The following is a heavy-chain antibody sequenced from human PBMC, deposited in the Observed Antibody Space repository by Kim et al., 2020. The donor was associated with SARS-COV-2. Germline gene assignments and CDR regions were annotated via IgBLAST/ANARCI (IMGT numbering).Heavy chain of an antibody. CDR2: IRSKAYGGTT. V-gene: IGHV3-49*04. Sequence: GGSLRLSCTASGFTFGDYAMSWVRQAPGKGLEWVGFIRSKAYGGTTEYAASVKGRFTISRDDSKSIAYLQMNILKTEDTAVYYCTRDPSGSYFDYWGQGTLVTVSS. J-gene: IGHJ4*02. D-gene: IGHD1-26*01. CDR1: GFTFGDYA. CDR3: TRDPSGSYFDY.